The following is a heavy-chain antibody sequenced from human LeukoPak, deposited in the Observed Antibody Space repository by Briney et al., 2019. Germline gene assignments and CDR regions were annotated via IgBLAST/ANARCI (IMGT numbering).Heavy chain of an antibody. CDR3: ARDLRYGMDV. V-gene: IGHV3-48*02. CDR2: ISSRSTI. CDR1: GFAFSDYS. Sequence: LPGGCLRLSCAASGFAFSDYSVNWVRQAPGKGLEWVSHISSRSTIYYADSVKGRFTISRDNAKNSLYLQMNSLRDEDTAVYYCARDLRYGMDVWGQGTTVAVSS. J-gene: IGHJ6*02.